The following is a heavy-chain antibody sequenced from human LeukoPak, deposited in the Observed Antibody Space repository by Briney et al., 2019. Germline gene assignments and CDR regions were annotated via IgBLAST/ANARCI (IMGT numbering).Heavy chain of an antibody. CDR3: ARVGCSSTSCA. D-gene: IGHD2-2*01. Sequence: GGFLRLSCAASGFTFSSYSMNWVRQAPGKGLEWVSSISSSSSYIYYADSVKGRFTISRDNAKNSLYLQMNSLRAEDTAVYYCARVGCSSTSCAWGQGTLVTVSS. CDR2: ISSSSSYI. J-gene: IGHJ5*02. CDR1: GFTFSSYS. V-gene: IGHV3-21*01.